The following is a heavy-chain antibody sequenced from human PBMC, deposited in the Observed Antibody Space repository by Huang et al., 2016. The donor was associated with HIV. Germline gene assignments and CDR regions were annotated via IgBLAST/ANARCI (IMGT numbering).Heavy chain of an antibody. V-gene: IGHV3-30*18. CDR1: EFTFSDYA. CDR3: AKEIAVPGSRWFDP. Sequence: QVQLVESGGGVVQPGRSLRLSCAASEFTFSDYALHWVRQAPGKGLELLGVISYDGNYKNHADSVKGRFTISRDNSKNTLYLEMNSLRAEDTAVYFCAKEIAVPGSRWFDPWGQGTLVTVSS. CDR2: ISYDGNYK. J-gene: IGHJ5*02. D-gene: IGHD6-13*01.